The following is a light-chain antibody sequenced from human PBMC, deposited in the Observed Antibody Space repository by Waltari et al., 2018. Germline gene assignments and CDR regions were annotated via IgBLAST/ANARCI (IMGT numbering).Light chain of an antibody. V-gene: IGLV2-8*01. Sequence: QSALTQPPSASGSPGQSVTISCTGASSDRNFNSVSWYQQHPGKAPKIIIYGVTKRPPGVPDRFSGSKSGNTASLTVSGLQVEDEAHYYCSLSGGINNVVVFGGGTKLTVL. CDR2: GVT. J-gene: IGLJ2*01. CDR3: SLSGGINNVVV. CDR1: SSDRNFNS.